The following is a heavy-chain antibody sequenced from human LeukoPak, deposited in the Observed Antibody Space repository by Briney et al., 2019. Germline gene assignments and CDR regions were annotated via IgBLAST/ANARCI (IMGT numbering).Heavy chain of an antibody. CDR2: IRYDGLNK. CDR3: ARRLRRNYFDY. D-gene: IGHD4-17*01. V-gene: IGHV3-30*02. CDR1: GFTFSTHG. J-gene: IGHJ4*02. Sequence: PGGSLRLSCEASGFTFSTHGMHWVRQAPGKGLEWVAYIRYDGLNKYYADSVKGRFTISRDNSKNTLYLQMSSLRAEDTAVYYCARRLRRNYFDYWGQGTLVTVSS.